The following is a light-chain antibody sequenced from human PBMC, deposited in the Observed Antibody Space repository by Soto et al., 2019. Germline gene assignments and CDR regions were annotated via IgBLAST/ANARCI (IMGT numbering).Light chain of an antibody. CDR3: LHHNGYPPV. CDR1: QHITTD. CDR2: LAS. Sequence: DIKMTQSTSSLSASVGDTVTITCRASQHITTDCAWYQQKAGRAPKCLILLASRLQTGVPSRFSGSGSGTEFSLTISSLQPEDFATYYCLHHNGYPPVFGQGTKVEIK. V-gene: IGKV1-17*01. J-gene: IGKJ2*01.